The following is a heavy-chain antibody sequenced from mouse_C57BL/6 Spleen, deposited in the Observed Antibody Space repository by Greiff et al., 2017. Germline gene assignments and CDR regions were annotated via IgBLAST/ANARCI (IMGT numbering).Heavy chain of an antibody. CDR1: GYTFTDYN. Sequence: VQLQQSGPELVKPGASVKIPCKASGYTFTDYNMDWVKQSHGKSLEWIGDINPNNGGTIYNQKFKGKATLTVDKSSSTAYMELRSLTSEDTAVYYCARSGLTTVVATNYYAMDYWGQGTSVTVSS. V-gene: IGHV1-18*01. CDR3: ARSGLTTVVATNYYAMDY. CDR2: INPNNGGT. D-gene: IGHD1-1*01. J-gene: IGHJ4*01.